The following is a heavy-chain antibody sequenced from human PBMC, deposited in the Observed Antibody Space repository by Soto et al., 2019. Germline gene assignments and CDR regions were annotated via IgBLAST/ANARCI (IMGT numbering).Heavy chain of an antibody. CDR3: ARERARVFDS. J-gene: IGHJ4*02. V-gene: IGHV3-11*01. CDR2: ISISGGTI. CDR1: GFTFSDYY. Sequence: QVQLVESRGGLVKPGGSLRLSCAASGFTFSDYYMSWIRQAPGKGLEWLSYISISGGTIYYADSVKGRFSISRDNAKNSLYLQLRSLRAEDTAVYFCARERARVFDSWGQGTLVTVSS.